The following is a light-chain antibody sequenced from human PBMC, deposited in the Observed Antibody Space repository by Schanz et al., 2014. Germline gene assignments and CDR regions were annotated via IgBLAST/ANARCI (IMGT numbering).Light chain of an antibody. CDR3: SSYAGRNNVVV. CDR1: SNDVGRYDY. J-gene: IGLJ2*01. Sequence: QSVLTQPPSASGSPGQSVTISCTGTSNDVGRYDYVSWYQQHPGKAPKLILFEVTKRPSGVPDRFSGSKSGDTASLTVSGLQAEDEADYYCSSYAGRNNVVVFGGGTKLTVL. CDR2: EVT. V-gene: IGLV2-8*01.